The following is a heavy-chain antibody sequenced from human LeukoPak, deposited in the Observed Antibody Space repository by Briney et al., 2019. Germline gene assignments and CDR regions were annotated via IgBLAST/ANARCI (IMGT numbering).Heavy chain of an antibody. D-gene: IGHD4-11*01. Sequence: GGSLRLSCAASEVDFSSHAMTWVRQAPGKGLEWGSAISIIGSKTYYADSVKVRFTISRDNSKNTLYLQMNSLRVEDTALYYCGKGYDYSNYAPLDYWGPGTLVTVSS. CDR2: ISIIGSKT. CDR3: GKGYDYSNYAPLDY. V-gene: IGHV3-23*01. J-gene: IGHJ4*02. CDR1: EVDFSSHA.